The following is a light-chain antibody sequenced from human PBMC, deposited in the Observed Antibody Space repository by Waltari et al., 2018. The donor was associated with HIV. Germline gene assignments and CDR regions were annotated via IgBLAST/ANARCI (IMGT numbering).Light chain of an antibody. CDR1: DRDFGCGNF. CDR3: SSFTKDFTVI. Sequence: SVVTQPASVSGFPGQSVTISCTGTDRDFGCGNFVSWYQQHPGKAPKVILFEVDSRASGVDDRFSGSKSGNTASLTISGLRTEDEANYYCSSFTKDFTVIFGGGTKVTIL. V-gene: IGLV2-14*03. J-gene: IGLJ2*01. CDR2: EVD.